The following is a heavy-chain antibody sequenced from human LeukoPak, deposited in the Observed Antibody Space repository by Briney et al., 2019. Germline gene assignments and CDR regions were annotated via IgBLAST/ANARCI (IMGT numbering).Heavy chain of an antibody. V-gene: IGHV3-23*01. CDR3: AKGRGVRNTGYLDV. D-gene: IGHD3-10*01. J-gene: IGHJ2*01. CDR1: GFIFSNYG. Sequence: QPGGSLRLSCAASGFIFSNYGLTWVRQTPAMGLEWVSAISGTGSNREYADSVKGRLTISRDDSKNMLYLQMNSLRAEDTATYYCAKGRGVRNTGYLDVWGRGTPLTVSS. CDR2: ISGTGSNR.